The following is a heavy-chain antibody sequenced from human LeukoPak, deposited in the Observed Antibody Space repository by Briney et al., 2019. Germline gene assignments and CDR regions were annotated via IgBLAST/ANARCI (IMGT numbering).Heavy chain of an antibody. CDR3: ATDSRGVGNAFDI. Sequence: ASVKVSCKVSGYTLTELSMHWVRQAPGKGLEWMGGFDPEDGETIYAQKFQGRITMTEDTSTDTAYMELSSLRSEDTAVYYCATDSRGVGNAFDIWGQGTMVTVSS. CDR1: GYTLTELS. D-gene: IGHD3-10*01. J-gene: IGHJ3*02. V-gene: IGHV1-24*01. CDR2: FDPEDGET.